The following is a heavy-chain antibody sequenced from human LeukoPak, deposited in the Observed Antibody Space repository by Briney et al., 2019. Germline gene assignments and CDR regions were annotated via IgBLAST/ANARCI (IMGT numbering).Heavy chain of an antibody. CDR3: ARAQGPFDWLLLGLVDY. CDR1: GFTFSSYA. D-gene: IGHD3-9*01. J-gene: IGHJ4*02. Sequence: QSGGSLRLSCAASGFTFSSYAMHWVRQAPGKGLEWVAVISYDGSNKYYADSVKGRFTISRDNSKNTLYLQMNSLRAEDTAVYYCARAQGPFDWLLLGLVDYWGQGTLVTVSS. V-gene: IGHV3-30-3*01. CDR2: ISYDGSNK.